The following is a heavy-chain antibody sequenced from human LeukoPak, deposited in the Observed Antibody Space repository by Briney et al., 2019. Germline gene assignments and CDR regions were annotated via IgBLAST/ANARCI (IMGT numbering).Heavy chain of an antibody. Sequence: PSETLSLTCTVSGGSISSSSYYWGWIRQPPGKGLEWIGSIYYSGSTYYNPSLKSRVTISVDTSKNQFSLKLSSVTAADTAVYYCARGRPRWLGSGYSDYWGQGTLVTVSS. V-gene: IGHV4-39*07. CDR3: ARGRPRWLGSGYSDY. CDR1: GGSISSSSYY. CDR2: IYYSGST. J-gene: IGHJ4*02. D-gene: IGHD5-24*01.